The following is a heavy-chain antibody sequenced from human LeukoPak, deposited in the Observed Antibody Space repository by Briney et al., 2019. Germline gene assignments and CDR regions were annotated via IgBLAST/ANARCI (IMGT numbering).Heavy chain of an antibody. D-gene: IGHD3-10*01. V-gene: IGHV1-8*03. CDR1: GYTFTSYD. CDR2: MNPNSGNT. CDR3: ARGITMVRGVRRPYYYYYYMDV. Sequence: ASVKVSCKASGYTFTSYDINWVRQATGQGLEWMGWMNPNSGNTGYAQKFQGRVTITRNTSISTAYMELSSLRSEDTAVYYCARGITMVRGVRRPYYYYYYMDVWGKGTTVTVSS. J-gene: IGHJ6*03.